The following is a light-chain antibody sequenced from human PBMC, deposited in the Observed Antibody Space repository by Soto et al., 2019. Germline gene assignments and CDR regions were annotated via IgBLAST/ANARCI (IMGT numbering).Light chain of an antibody. CDR1: RSDVGGYKY. CDR2: DVS. Sequence: QSALTQPRSVSGSPGQSVTISCTGTRSDVGGYKYVSWYQHHPGKAPKVMIYDVSKRPSGVPDRFSGSKSGNTASLTISGLQSEDEADYYCSSYTSSSTYVFGTGTKLTVL. J-gene: IGLJ1*01. CDR3: SSYTSSSTYV. V-gene: IGLV2-11*01.